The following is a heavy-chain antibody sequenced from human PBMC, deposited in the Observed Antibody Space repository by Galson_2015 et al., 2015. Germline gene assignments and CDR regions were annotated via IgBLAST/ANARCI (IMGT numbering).Heavy chain of an antibody. V-gene: IGHV3-73*01. D-gene: IGHD3-9*01. J-gene: IGHJ6*02. CDR2: VRSKGSNYAT. CDR3: TRLDDSLISGMDV. CDR1: GVTFGGPA. Sequence: LRIGGEAAGVTFGGPARHWVRQASGQGLEWAARVRSKGSNYATAYAESVKGRFAIARDESKNKAYLQMNSLKIYDTAVYYWTRLDDSLISGMDVWGQGATVTVSS.